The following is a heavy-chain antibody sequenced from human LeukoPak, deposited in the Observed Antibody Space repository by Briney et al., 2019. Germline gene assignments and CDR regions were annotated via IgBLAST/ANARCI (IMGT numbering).Heavy chain of an antibody. CDR2: ISYDGSNK. V-gene: IGHV3-30*04. J-gene: IGHJ1*01. CDR3: ASELRIDDSGSQYFQH. CDR1: GFTFGSYA. Sequence: PGGSLRLSCAASGFTFGSYAMHWVRQAPGKGVEGVAFISYDGSNKYYADSVKGRFTISRDNSKNTLYLQMDSLRSEDTAVYYCASELRIDDSGSQYFQHWGQGTLVTVSS. D-gene: IGHD6-19*01.